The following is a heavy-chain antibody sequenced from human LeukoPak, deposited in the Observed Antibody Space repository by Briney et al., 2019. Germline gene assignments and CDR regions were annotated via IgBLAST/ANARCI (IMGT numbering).Heavy chain of an antibody. CDR3: ATTPGSSWYEGLAL. V-gene: IGHV3-15*01. CDR2: IKSKTDGGTT. D-gene: IGHD6-13*01. J-gene: IGHJ4*02. CDR1: GFTFTNAY. Sequence: PGGSLRLSCAASGFTFTNAYMSWVRQSPGKGLEWIGRIKSKTDGGTTDYAAPLKGGFTISRDDSENTLYLQMNSLRAEDTAVYYCATTPGSSWYEGLALWGQGTLVTVSS.